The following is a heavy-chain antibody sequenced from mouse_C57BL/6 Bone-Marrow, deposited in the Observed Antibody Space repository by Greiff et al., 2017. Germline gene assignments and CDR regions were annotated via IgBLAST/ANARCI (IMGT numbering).Heavy chain of an antibody. CDR1: GYTFIDCA. D-gene: IGHD2-3*01. CDR2: IRTYNGNT. J-gene: IGHJ4*01. V-gene: IGHV1-67*01. Sequence: VQLQQSGPEVVRPGVSVKISCKGSGYTFIDCALHWVKQSHAKRLEWIGVIRTYNGNTHYNQRFKGKATMTVDKSSSTAFMELAILTSEVSAIYYGAREAGYYFYAMDYWGQGTSVTGSS. CDR3: AREAGYYFYAMDY.